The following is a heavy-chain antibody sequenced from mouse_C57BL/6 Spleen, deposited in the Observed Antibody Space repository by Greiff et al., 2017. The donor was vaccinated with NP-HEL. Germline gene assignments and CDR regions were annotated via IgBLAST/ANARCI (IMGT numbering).Heavy chain of an antibody. CDR3: ARDGNYDGSSPDFGC. Sequence: QVQLQQSGPELVKPGASVKISCKASGYAFSSSWMNWVKQRPGKGLEWIGRIYPGDGDTNYNGKFKGKATLTADKSSSTAYMQLSSLTSEDSAVCVCARDGNYDGSSPDFGCWGQVTTLSVSS. V-gene: IGHV1-82*01. CDR1: GYAFSSSW. D-gene: IGHD1-1*01. CDR2: IYPGDGDT. J-gene: IGHJ2*01.